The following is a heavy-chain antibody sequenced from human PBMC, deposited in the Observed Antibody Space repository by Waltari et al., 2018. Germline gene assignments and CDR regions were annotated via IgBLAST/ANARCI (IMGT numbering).Heavy chain of an antibody. CDR3: ARGISRDGYNPFDY. D-gene: IGHD5-12*01. Sequence: QVQLVQSGAEVKKPGASVKVSCKASGYTFTGYYMHWVRQAPGQGLEWMGWINPNSGGKNYEQKFQGRVTMTRDTSISTAYMELSRLRSDDTAVYYCARGISRDGYNPFDYWGQGTLVTVSS. V-gene: IGHV1-2*02. CDR2: INPNSGGK. CDR1: GYTFTGYY. J-gene: IGHJ4*02.